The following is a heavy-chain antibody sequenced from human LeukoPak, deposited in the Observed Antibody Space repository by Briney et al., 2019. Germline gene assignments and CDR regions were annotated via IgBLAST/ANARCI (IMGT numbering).Heavy chain of an antibody. D-gene: IGHD1-1*01. CDR3: AKELAYAYYFDV. CDR2: ISGSGGST. V-gene: IGHV3-23*01. J-gene: IGHJ6*03. Sequence: AGVSLRLSCAASGFTSSHYAMSWVRQAPGKGLEWVSGISGSGGSTYYADSVKGRFTVSRDNSKNTLYLQMTSLRVEDTAVYYCAKELAYAYYFDVWGKGTTVTVSS. CDR1: GFTSSHYA.